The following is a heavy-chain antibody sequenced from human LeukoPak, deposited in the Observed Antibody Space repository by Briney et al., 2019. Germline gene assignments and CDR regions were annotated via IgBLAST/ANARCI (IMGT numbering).Heavy chain of an antibody. Sequence: GGSLRLSCAASGFTFTSYTMSWVRQAPGKGLEFVSAISSNGGSTLYADSVKGRFTISRDNSKNTLYLQMSSLRAEDTAVYYCVKDTSSWYPEYFQHWGQGTLVTVSS. CDR1: GFTFTSYT. D-gene: IGHD6-13*01. CDR3: VKDTSSWYPEYFQH. V-gene: IGHV3-64D*09. CDR2: ISSNGGST. J-gene: IGHJ1*01.